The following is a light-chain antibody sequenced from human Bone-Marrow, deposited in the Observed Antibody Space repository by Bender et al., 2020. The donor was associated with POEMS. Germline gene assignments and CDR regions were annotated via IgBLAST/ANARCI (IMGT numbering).Light chain of an antibody. J-gene: IGLJ3*02. Sequence: QSALTQPASVSGSPGQSITISCTGTSSDIGGYKYVSWYQQHPGKAPKLMIYDVTNRPSGVSNRFSGSKSGTSASLAITGLQAEDEGDYYCQSYDNSLGGWVFGGGTKLTVL. CDR2: DVT. CDR1: SSDIGGYKY. V-gene: IGLV2-14*03. CDR3: QSYDNSLGGWV.